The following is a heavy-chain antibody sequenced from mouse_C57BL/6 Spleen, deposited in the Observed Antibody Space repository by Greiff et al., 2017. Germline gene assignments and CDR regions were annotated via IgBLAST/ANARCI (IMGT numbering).Heavy chain of an antibody. J-gene: IGHJ2*01. CDR3: ARNSGTGTFDY. V-gene: IGHV2-2*01. CDR2: IWSGGST. Sequence: QVQLQQSGPGLVQPSQRLSITCTVSGFSLTSYGVHWVRQSPGKGLEWLGVIWSGGSTDCNAAFISRLSISKDNSKSQVFFKMNSLQADDTAIYYCARNSGTGTFDYWGQGTTLTVSS. CDR1: GFSLTSYG. D-gene: IGHD4-1*01.